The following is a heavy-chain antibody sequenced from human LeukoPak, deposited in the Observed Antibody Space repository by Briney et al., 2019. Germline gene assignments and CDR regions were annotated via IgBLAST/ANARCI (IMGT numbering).Heavy chain of an antibody. D-gene: IGHD1-26*01. CDR1: GASITSSNHY. CDR2: IYYSGHT. CDR3: AAPSGSTYYSPFDF. Sequence: PSETLSLTCTVSGASITSSNHYWGWIRLPPGKALEWIGNIYYSGHTSYTPSLKSRVFISVDTSKNQFSLRLTSVSAADTAVYYCAAPSGSTYYSPFDFWGQGTTVSVSS. V-gene: IGHV4-39*01. J-gene: IGHJ4*02.